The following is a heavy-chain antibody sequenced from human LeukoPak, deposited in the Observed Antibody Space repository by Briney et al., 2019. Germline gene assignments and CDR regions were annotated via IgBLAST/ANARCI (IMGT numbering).Heavy chain of an antibody. Sequence: PGGSLRLSCAASGFTFSNYWMSWVRQTPGKGLEWVANIKQDGRERYYVDSVKGRFTISRDNAKNSLYLQMSSLRAEDTAVYYCARDDPASRGSWFFQHWGQGTLVTVSS. D-gene: IGHD6-13*01. CDR1: GFTFSNYW. J-gene: IGHJ1*01. CDR3: ARDDPASRGSWFFQH. CDR2: IKQDGRER. V-gene: IGHV3-7*03.